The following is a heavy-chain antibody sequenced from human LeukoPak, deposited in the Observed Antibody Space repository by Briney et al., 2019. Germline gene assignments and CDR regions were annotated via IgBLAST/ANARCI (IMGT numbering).Heavy chain of an antibody. J-gene: IGHJ3*02. D-gene: IGHD6-6*01. CDR1: GYTFTGYY. CDR2: INPNNGGT. CDR3: ARPASTRSSAFVI. Sequence: ASVKVSCKASGYTFTGYYMHWVRQAPGQGLEWMGWINPNNGGTNYAQKFQGRVTMTRDTSISTAYMELSRLRSDDTAVYYCARPASTRSSAFVIWGQGTMVTVSS. V-gene: IGHV1-2*02.